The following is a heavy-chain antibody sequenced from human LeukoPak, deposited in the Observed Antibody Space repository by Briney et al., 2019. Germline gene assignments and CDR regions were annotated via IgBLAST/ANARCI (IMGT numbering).Heavy chain of an antibody. V-gene: IGHV4-39*01. CDR2: IYYSGST. J-gene: IGHJ4*02. Sequence: SETLSLTCTVSGGSISSSYYYWGWIRQPPGKGLEWIGSIYYSGSTYYNPSLKSRVTISVDTSKNQFSLKLRSVTAADTAVYYCARAAFTSGYYSVYWGQGTLVTVSS. CDR1: GGSISSSYYY. CDR3: ARAAFTSGYYSVY. D-gene: IGHD3-22*01.